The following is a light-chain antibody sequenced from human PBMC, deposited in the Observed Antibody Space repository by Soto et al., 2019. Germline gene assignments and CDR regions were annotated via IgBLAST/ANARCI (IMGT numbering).Light chain of an antibody. Sequence: QSALTQPPSASGSPGQSVTISCTGTSRDIGGYDFVSWYQQHPGKAPKLLIYDVIKRPSGVPDRFSGSKSGNTASLTVSGLQTDDEADYYCSSYGGSNNLVFGGGTKLTVL. CDR3: SSYGGSNNLV. CDR1: SRDIGGYDF. V-gene: IGLV2-8*01. J-gene: IGLJ2*01. CDR2: DVI.